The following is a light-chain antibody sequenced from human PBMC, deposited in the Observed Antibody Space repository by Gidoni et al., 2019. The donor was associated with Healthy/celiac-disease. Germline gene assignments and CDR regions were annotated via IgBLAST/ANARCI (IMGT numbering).Light chain of an antibody. CDR3: QQSYSTPT. CDR2: AAS. Sequence: DIQMTQSPSSLSASVGDRVTITCRASQSISSYLYWYQQKPGKAPKLLIDAASSLQSGVPSRFSGSGSGTDFTLTISSLQPEDFATYYCQQSYSTPTFGGGTKVEIK. J-gene: IGKJ4*01. V-gene: IGKV1-39*01. CDR1: QSISSY.